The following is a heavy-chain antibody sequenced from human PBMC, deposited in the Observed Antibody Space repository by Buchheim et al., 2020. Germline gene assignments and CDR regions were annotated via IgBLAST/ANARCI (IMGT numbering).Heavy chain of an antibody. D-gene: IGHD2-2*01. J-gene: IGHJ6*02. Sequence: EVQLVESGGGLFQPGGSLRLSCAASGFTFSTYWMHWVRQAPGKGLEWVSRINSDGSTPTYADSVKGRFTIFRDNAKNTLYLQVNSLRVDDTAVYYCAREREYELIYAMDVWGQGTT. V-gene: IGHV3-74*01. CDR1: GFTFSTYW. CDR3: AREREYELIYAMDV. CDR2: INSDGSTP.